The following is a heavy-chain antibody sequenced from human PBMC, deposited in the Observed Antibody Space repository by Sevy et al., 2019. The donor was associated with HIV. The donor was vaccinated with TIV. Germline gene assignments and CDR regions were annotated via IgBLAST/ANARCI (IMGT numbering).Heavy chain of an antibody. CDR2: FYDSGST. V-gene: IGHV4-38-2*01. CDR1: GYSISSGYY. J-gene: IGHJ4*02. Sequence: SETLSLTCAVSGYSISSGYYWGWIRQPPGKGLEWIGSFYDSGSTYYNPSLKSRVTISVDTSKNQFSLKLSLVTAADTAGYYCARHQPDGLSTLFFDYWGQGTLVTVSS. CDR3: ARHQPDGLSTLFFDY.